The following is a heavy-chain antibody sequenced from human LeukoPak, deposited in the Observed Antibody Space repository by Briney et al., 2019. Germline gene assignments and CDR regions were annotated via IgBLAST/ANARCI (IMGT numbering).Heavy chain of an antibody. CDR2: IIPFFGTA. CDR1: GGTLISYA. J-gene: IGHJ4*02. V-gene: IGHV1-69*01. CDR3: ARDSSGEIDY. Sequence: ASVKVPCKASGGTLISYAISWVRQAPGQGLEWMGGIIPFFGTANYAQKFQGRVTITADESTSTAYMELSSLRSEDTAVYYCARDSSGEIDYWGQGTLVTVSS. D-gene: IGHD6-25*01.